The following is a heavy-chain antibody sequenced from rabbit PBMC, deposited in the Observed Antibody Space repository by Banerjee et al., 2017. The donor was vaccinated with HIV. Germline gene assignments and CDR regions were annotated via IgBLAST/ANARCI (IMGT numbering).Heavy chain of an antibody. V-gene: IGHV1S40*01. CDR3: ARSDGDDTYGYALNL. CDR2: IYTGSSGST. D-gene: IGHD6-1*01. Sequence: QSLEESGGDLVKPGASLTLTCTASGFDFSSSYWIYWVRQAPGKGLEWIACIYTGSSGSTYYASWAKGRFPISKTSSTTVTLQMASLPAADTATYFCARSDGDDTYGYALNLWGPGTLVTVS. CDR1: GFDFSSSYW. J-gene: IGHJ4*01.